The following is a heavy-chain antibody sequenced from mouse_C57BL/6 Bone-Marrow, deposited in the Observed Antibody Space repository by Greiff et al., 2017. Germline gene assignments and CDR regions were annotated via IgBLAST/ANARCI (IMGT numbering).Heavy chain of an antibody. J-gene: IGHJ3*01. V-gene: IGHV2-4*01. CDR1: GFSLTSYG. CDR3: AKKATSYYEYAWAY. Sequence: VKLMESGPGLVQPSQSLSITCTVSGFSLTSYGVHWVRQPPGKGLEWLGVIWSGGSTDYNAAFISRLSIRKDNSKSQVFLKMNSLQADDTAIYXGAKKATSYYEYAWAYWGQGSLVTVSA. CDR2: IWSGGST. D-gene: IGHD2-10*01.